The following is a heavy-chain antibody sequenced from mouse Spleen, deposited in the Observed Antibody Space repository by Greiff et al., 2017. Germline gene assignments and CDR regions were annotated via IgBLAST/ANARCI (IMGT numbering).Heavy chain of an antibody. CDR3: TREEDYGSSLAWFAY. D-gene: IGHD1-1*01. CDR2: IDPNSGGT. Sequence: QVQLQQPGAELVKPGASVKLSCKASGYTFTSYWMHWVKQRPGRGLEWIGRIDPNSGGTKYNEKFKTKATLTVDKPSSTAYMQLSSLTSEDSAVYYCTREEDYGSSLAWFAYWGQGTLVTVSA. V-gene: IGHV1-72*01. CDR1: GYTFTSYW. J-gene: IGHJ3*01.